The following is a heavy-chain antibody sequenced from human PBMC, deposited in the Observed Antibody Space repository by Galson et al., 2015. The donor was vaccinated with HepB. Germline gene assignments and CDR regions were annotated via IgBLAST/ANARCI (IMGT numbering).Heavy chain of an antibody. V-gene: IGHV4-34*01. Sequence: KGLEWIGEINQSGSTNYNPSLKSRVTITVDTSKKQFSLKLSSVTAADTALYYCARGLLAARSPLNYWGQGTLVTVSS. D-gene: IGHD6-6*01. J-gene: IGHJ4*02. CDR3: ARGLLAARSPLNY. CDR2: INQSGST.